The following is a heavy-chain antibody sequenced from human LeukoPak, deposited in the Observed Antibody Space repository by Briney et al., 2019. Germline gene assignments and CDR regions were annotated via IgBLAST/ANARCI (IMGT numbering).Heavy chain of an antibody. Sequence: GASVKVSCKASGGTFSSYAISWVRQAPGQGLEWMGGIIPIFGTANYAQKFQGRVTITADESTSTAYMELSSLRSEDTAVDYCAIQWLVQVGAFDIWGQGTMVTVSS. V-gene: IGHV1-69*13. J-gene: IGHJ3*02. D-gene: IGHD6-19*01. CDR3: AIQWLVQVGAFDI. CDR2: IIPIFGTA. CDR1: GGTFSSYA.